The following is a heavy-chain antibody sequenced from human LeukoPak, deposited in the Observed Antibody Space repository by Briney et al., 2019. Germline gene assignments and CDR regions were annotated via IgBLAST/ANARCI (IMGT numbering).Heavy chain of an antibody. CDR1: GFTFNIYS. D-gene: IGHD3-22*01. CDR2: ITSSGDAT. Sequence: PGGSLRLSCVASGFTFNIYSMSLVRQAPGKGLEWVSSITSSGDATFHAASVTDRFTISRDNSKRTLYLQMSRLRVEDTAVYYCAKDRPNYHESNGHYYRLNGDSWGQGTLVTVSS. CDR3: AKDRPNYHESNGHYYRLNGDS. V-gene: IGHV3-23*01. J-gene: IGHJ5*01.